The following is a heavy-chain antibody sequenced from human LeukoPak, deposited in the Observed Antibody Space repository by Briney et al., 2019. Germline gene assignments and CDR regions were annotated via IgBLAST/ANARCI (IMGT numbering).Heavy chain of an antibody. Sequence: GGSLRLSCAASGFTFSSYAMSWVRQAPGKGLEWVSAISGSGGSTYYADSVKGRFTISRDNSKNTLYLQMSSLRAEDTAVYYCAKSNYGSGSYSYYYYGLDVWGQGTTVTVSS. CDR2: ISGSGGST. CDR1: GFTFSSYA. D-gene: IGHD3-10*01. J-gene: IGHJ6*02. CDR3: AKSNYGSGSYSYYYYGLDV. V-gene: IGHV3-23*01.